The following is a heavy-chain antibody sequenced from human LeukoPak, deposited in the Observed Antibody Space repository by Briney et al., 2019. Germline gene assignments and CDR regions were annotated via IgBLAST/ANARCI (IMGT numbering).Heavy chain of an antibody. J-gene: IGHJ5*01. CDR3: AKDRPNFHENSGHYYRRDGDS. V-gene: IGHV3-23*01. CDR1: GFTFYMYA. D-gene: IGHD3-22*01. Sequence: PGGSLRLSCPASGFTFYMYAMSWVRQAPGMGLEWVASMCGTAGCTFYPDSEKGRFTISRDNSKNVLYLRMNSLTAEDTAIYYCAKDRPNFHENSGHYYRRDGDSWGQGTLVTVSS. CDR2: MCGTAGCT.